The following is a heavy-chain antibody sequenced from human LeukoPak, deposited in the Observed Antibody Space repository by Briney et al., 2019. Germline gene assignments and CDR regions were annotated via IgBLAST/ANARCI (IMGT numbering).Heavy chain of an antibody. D-gene: IGHD4-17*01. J-gene: IGHJ3*02. V-gene: IGHV3-23*01. CDR3: AKDPNGDYIGTFDI. Sequence: PGGSLRLSCTTSKFNFKSYGMTWVRQAPGRGLEWVSSISGSGGSTQYAASVQGRFTISRDNSKNTLYLQMNSLRAEDTAVYYCAKDPNGDYIGTFDIWGQGTMVTVSS. CDR1: KFNFKSYG. CDR2: ISGSGGST.